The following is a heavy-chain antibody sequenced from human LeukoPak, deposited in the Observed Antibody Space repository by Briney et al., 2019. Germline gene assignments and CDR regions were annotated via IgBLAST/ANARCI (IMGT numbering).Heavy chain of an antibody. D-gene: IGHD3-16*01. V-gene: IGHV4-39*01. CDR2: IYYSGVS. CDR1: GGSISSSSCY. CDR3: ARLSRGLASLINN. Sequence: SETLSLTCTVSGGSISSSSCYWGWIRQSPGKGLEWIGSIYYSGVSYYNTSLKSRVTISVDTSENQFSLKLSSVTAADSAVYYCARLSRGLASLINNWGQGTLVTVSS. J-gene: IGHJ4*02.